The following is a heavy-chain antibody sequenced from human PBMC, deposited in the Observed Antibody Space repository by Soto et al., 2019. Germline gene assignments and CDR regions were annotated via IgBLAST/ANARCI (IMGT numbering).Heavy chain of an antibody. CDR3: ARVRAYWYFDL. Sequence: HPGGSLRLSCAASGFTVSSNYMSWVRQAPGKGLEWVSVIYSGGSTYYADSVKGRFTISRDNSKNTLYLQMNSLRAEDTAVYYCARVRAYWYFDLWGRGTLVTVSS. CDR1: GFTVSSNY. V-gene: IGHV3-53*01. J-gene: IGHJ2*01. CDR2: IYSGGST.